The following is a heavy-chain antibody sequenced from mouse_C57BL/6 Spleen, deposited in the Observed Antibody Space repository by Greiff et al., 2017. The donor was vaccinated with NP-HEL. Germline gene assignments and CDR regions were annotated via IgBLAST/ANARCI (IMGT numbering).Heavy chain of an antibody. J-gene: IGHJ2*01. V-gene: IGHV5-4*01. CDR3: ARDGESPFDY. Sequence: EVKLMESGGGLVKPGGSLKLSCAASGFTFSSYAMSWVRQTPEKRLEWVATISDGGSYTYYPDNVKGRFTISRDNAKNNLYLQMSHLKSEDTAMYYCARDGESPFDYWGQGTTRTVSS. CDR2: ISDGGSYT. CDR1: GFTFSSYA.